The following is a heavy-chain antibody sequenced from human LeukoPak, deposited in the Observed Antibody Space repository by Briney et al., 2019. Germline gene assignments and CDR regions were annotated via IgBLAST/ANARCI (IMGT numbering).Heavy chain of an antibody. CDR1: GYSFTSYW. V-gene: IGHV5-10-1*01. Sequence: GESLKISCKGSGYSFTSYWISWVRQMPGKGLEWMGRIDPSDSYTNYSPSFQGHVTISADKSISTAYPQWSSLKASDTAMYYRARASNHCSSTSCSNPNDYWGQGTLVTVSS. J-gene: IGHJ4*02. D-gene: IGHD2-2*01. CDR3: ARASNHCSSTSCSNPNDY. CDR2: IDPSDSYT.